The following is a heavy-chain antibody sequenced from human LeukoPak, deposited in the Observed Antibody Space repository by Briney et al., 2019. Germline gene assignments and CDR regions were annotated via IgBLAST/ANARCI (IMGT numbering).Heavy chain of an antibody. J-gene: IGHJ3*02. CDR3: ASLGGTTRGAFDI. V-gene: IGHV4-59*12. Sequence: SETLSLTCTVSGGSISSYYWSWIRQPPGKGLEWIGYIYYSGSTNYNPSLKSRVTISVDRSKNQFSLKLSSVTAADTAVYYCASLGGTTRGAFDIWGQGTMVTVSS. CDR2: IYYSGST. D-gene: IGHD1-7*01. CDR1: GGSISSYY.